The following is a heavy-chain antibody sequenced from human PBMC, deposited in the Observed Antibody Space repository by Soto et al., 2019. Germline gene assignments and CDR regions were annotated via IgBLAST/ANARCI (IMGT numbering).Heavy chain of an antibody. CDR1: GGSISSYY. D-gene: IGHD3-10*01. V-gene: IGHV3-11*01. CDR3: ARLGPYASGTYSFRHNRFDP. CDR2: ISISGSSI. Sequence: LSLTCTVSGGSISSYYWSWIRQDPGKGPEWISYISISGSSIYYADSVKGRFTISRDKSENTVVLQMNSVRAEDTAVYYCARLGPYASGTYSFRHNRFDPWGQGTQVTVSS. J-gene: IGHJ5*02.